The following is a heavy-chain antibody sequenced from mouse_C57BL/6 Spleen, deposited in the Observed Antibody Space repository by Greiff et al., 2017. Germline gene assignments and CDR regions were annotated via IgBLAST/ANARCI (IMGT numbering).Heavy chain of an antibody. CDR2: IWSGGST. CDR3: ARGGGYSYYFDY. CDR1: GFSLTSYG. Sequence: VMLVESGPGLVQPSQSLSITCPVSGFSLTSYGVHWVRQSPGKGLEWLGVIWSGGSTDYNAAFISRLSISKDNSKSQVFFKMNSLQADDTAIYYCARGGGYSYYFDYWGQGTTLTVSS. V-gene: IGHV2-2*01. J-gene: IGHJ2*01. D-gene: IGHD1-1*01.